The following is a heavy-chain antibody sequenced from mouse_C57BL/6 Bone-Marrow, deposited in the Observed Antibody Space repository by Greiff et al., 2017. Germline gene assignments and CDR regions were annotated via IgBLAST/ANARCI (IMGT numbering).Heavy chain of an antibody. V-gene: IGHV1-15*01. CDR1: GYTFTDYE. J-gene: IGHJ2*01. Sequence: VQLQQSGAELVRPGASVTLSCKASGYTFTDYEMHWVKQTPVHGLEWIGAIDPETGGTAYNQKFKGKAILTADKSSCTAYMELRSLTSADAAVYYCTRELLWSPFAYSGQGTTLTVSS. D-gene: IGHD2-1*01. CDR2: IDPETGGT. CDR3: TRELLWSPFAY.